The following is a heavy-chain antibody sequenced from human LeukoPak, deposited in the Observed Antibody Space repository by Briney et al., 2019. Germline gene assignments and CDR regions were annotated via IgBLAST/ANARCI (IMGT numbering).Heavy chain of an antibody. Sequence: SETLSLTCTVSGDFINRNSYYWGWIRQPPGKGLEWIGNIYYSGSTYYDPSLKSRVTISVDTSKNLFSLTLSSLTAADTAVYYCARSGDGYNFDYWGQGTLVTVSS. J-gene: IGHJ4*02. D-gene: IGHD5-24*01. CDR3: ARSGDGYNFDY. CDR2: IYYSGST. V-gene: IGHV4-39*07. CDR1: GDFINRNSYY.